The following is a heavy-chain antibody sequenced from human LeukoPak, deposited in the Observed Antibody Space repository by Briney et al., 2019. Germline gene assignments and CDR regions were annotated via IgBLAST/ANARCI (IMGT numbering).Heavy chain of an antibody. CDR2: IYTSGST. V-gene: IGHV4-4*07. Sequence: KASETLSLTCTVSGGSISSYYWSWIRQPAGKGLEWIGRIYTSGSTNYNPSLKSRVTMSVDTSKNQFSLKLSSVTAADTAVYYCARDSPYYDFWSVIHNYYYYGMDVWGQGTTVTVSS. CDR1: GGSISSYY. CDR3: ARDSPYYDFWSVIHNYYYYGMDV. J-gene: IGHJ6*02. D-gene: IGHD3-3*01.